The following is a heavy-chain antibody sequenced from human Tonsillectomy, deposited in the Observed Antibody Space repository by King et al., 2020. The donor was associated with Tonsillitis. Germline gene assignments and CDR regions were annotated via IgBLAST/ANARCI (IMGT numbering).Heavy chain of an antibody. D-gene: IGHD2-15*01. CDR1: GYTFTGYY. J-gene: IGHJ5*02. CDR2: INPNRGGT. CDR3: ARALTYSSGLNFFDP. Sequence: VQLVESGAEVKKPGASVKVSCKASGYTFTGYYMHWVRQAPGQGLEWMGWINPNRGGTNYAQKFQGRVIMTRDTSISTAYMELSSLRSDDTAVYYCARALTYSSGLNFFDPWGQGTLVTVSS. V-gene: IGHV1-2*02.